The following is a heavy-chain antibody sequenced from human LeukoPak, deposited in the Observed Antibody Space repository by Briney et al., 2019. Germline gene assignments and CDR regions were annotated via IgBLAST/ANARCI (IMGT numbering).Heavy chain of an antibody. CDR3: AALRYYYDSSASYGMDV. CDR1: GGTFSGYA. CDR2: IILILGIA. V-gene: IGHV1-69*04. D-gene: IGHD3-22*01. J-gene: IGHJ6*02. Sequence: ASVKVSCKASGGTFSGYAISWVRQAPGQGREWMGRIILILGIANYAQKFQGRVTITADKSTSTAYMELSSLRSEDTAVYYCAALRYYYDSSASYGMDVWGQGTLVTVSS.